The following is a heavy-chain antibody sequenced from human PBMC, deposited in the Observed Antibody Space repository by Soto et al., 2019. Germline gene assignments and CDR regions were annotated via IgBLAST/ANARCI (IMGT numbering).Heavy chain of an antibody. Sequence: SETLSLTCAVYGGSFSGYYWSWIRQPPGKGLEWIGEINHSGSTNYNPSLKSRFTISVDRSKNQFSLKLSSVTAADTAVYYCARASITIFGVVIRSGYYYYMDVWGKGTTVTVSS. CDR1: GGSFSGYY. CDR3: ARASITIFGVVIRSGYYYYMDV. CDR2: INHSGST. J-gene: IGHJ6*03. V-gene: IGHV4-34*01. D-gene: IGHD3-3*01.